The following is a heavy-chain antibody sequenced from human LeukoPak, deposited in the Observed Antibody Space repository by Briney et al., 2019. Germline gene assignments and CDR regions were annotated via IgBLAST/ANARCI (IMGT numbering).Heavy chain of an antibody. CDR1: GFTSKKYG. V-gene: IGHV3-30*18. D-gene: IGHD3-3*01. CDR3: AEQYDFWSGQHYYFDY. CDR2: ISHDGSDK. J-gene: IGHJ4*02. Sequence: GGSLRLSCEASGFTSKKYGMHWVRQAPGKGLEWVAFISHDGSDKYYADSVKGRFTISRDNSKNTLYLQMNSLRAEDTAVYYCAEQYDFWSGQHYYFDYWGQGTLVTVSS.